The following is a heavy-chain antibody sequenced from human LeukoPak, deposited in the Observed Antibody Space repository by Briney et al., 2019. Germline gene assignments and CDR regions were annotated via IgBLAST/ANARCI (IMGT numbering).Heavy chain of an antibody. CDR1: GDSISISSY. Sequence: PSETLSLTCTVSGDSISISSYWAWIRQPPGKGLEWIGNIYYSGSTYYNPSLKSRLTISIDTSKNHFSLNLNFVTAADTAVYYCARVGSSWPHYYFGYWGQGALVTVSS. CDR3: ARVGSSWPHYYFGY. D-gene: IGHD6-13*01. V-gene: IGHV4-39*07. J-gene: IGHJ4*02. CDR2: IYYSGST.